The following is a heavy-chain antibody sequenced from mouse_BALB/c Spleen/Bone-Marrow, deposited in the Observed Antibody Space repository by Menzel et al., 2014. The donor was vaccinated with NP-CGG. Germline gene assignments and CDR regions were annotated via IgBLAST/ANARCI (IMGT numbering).Heavy chain of an antibody. CDR2: INPTNGRS. V-gene: IGHV1S81*02. CDR3: ARRGDYYGAMDY. D-gene: IGHD1-1*01. CDR1: GYIFTNYW. Sequence: QVQLQQSGAELVKPGASVKLSCKAFGYIFTNYWMHWVKQRPGQGLSWIGEINPTNGRSNYNEKFKSKATLTVDESSSTAYMQLSSLTSEDSAVYYCARRGDYYGAMDYWGQGTSVTVSS. J-gene: IGHJ4*01.